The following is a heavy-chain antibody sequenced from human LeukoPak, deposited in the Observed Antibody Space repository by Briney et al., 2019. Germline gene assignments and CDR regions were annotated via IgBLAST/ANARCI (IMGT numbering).Heavy chain of an antibody. V-gene: IGHV4-34*01. CDR2: INHSGST. Sequence: SETLSLTCAVYGGSFSGYYWSWIRQPPGKGLEWIGEINHSGSTNYNPSLKSRVTISVDTSKNQFSLKLSSVTAADTAVYYCARGSTVVTSVWLDYWGQGTLVTVSS. CDR1: GGSFSGYY. D-gene: IGHD4-23*01. CDR3: ARGSTVVTSVWLDY. J-gene: IGHJ4*02.